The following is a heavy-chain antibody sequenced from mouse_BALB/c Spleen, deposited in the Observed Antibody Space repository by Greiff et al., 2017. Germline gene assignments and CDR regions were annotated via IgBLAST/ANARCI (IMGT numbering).Heavy chain of an antibody. J-gene: IGHJ2*01. D-gene: IGHD1-1*01. Sequence: VQLKQSGTVLARPGASVKMSCKASGYTFTSYWMHWVKQRPGQGLEWIGAIYPGNSDTSYNQKFKGKAKLTAVTSTSTAYMELSSLTNEDSAVYYCTRDYGSSYYFDYWGQGTTLTVSS. CDR3: TRDYGSSYYFDY. CDR2: IYPGNSDT. CDR1: GYTFTSYW. V-gene: IGHV1-5*01.